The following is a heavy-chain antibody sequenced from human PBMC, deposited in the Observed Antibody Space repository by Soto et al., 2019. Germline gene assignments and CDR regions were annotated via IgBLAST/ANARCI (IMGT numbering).Heavy chain of an antibody. D-gene: IGHD6-6*01. CDR2: ISWNSGNI. V-gene: IGHV3-9*01. CDR1: GFSFDGYA. CDR3: VKASTYSSSQGWFDP. J-gene: IGHJ5*02. Sequence: GGALRLSCSASGFSFDGYAMNWVRQPPGKGLEWVSGISWNSGNIDYADSVKGRFTISRDNAKNSLYLQMNSLRAEDTALYYCVKASTYSSSQGWFDPWGQGTMVTASS.